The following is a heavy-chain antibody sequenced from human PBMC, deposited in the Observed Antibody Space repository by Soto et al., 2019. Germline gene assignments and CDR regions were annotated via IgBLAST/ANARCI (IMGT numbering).Heavy chain of an antibody. CDR2: INPNIGHA. Sequence: ASVKVSCKASGYSFTAFHMHWVRQAPGLGLEWMGIINPNIGHANYAQKFQGRVTITADESTSTAYMELSSLRSEDTAVYYCARVATTPLGGMDVWGQGTTVTVSS. CDR3: ARVATTPLGGMDV. CDR1: GYSFTAFH. V-gene: IGHV1-46*01. J-gene: IGHJ6*02. D-gene: IGHD4-4*01.